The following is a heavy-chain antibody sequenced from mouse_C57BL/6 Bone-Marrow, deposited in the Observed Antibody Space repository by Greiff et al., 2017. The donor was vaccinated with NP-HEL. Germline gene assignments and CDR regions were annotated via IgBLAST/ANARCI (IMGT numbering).Heavy chain of an antibody. V-gene: IGHV1-82*01. J-gene: IGHJ4*01. CDR1: GYAFSSSW. D-gene: IGHD2-3*01. CDR2: IYPGDGDT. Sequence: VQLQQSGPELVKPGASVKISCKASGYAFSSSWMNWVKQRPGKGLEWIGLIYPGDGDTNYNGKFKGKATLTADKSSSTAYMQLSSLTSEDSAVYFCARWLLTSMDYWGQGTSVTVSS. CDR3: ARWLLTSMDY.